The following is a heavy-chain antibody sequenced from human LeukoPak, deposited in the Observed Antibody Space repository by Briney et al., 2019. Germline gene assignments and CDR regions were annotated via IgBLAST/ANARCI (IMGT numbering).Heavy chain of an antibody. Sequence: SETLSLTCGVYGGSFSDYYWTWIRQPPGKGLEWIGEINHSGSTNYNPSLMSRVTMSVDTSNNHFSLKLTSVTAADTAVYYCARGGVVVAATIDYWGQGTLVTVSS. V-gene: IGHV4-34*01. CDR1: GGSFSDYY. J-gene: IGHJ4*02. CDR3: ARGGVVVAATIDY. CDR2: INHSGST. D-gene: IGHD2-15*01.